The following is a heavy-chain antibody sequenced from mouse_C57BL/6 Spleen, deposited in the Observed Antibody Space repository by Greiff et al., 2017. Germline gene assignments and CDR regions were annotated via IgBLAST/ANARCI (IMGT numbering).Heavy chain of an antibody. Sequence: LQQPGAELVKPGASVKLSCKASGYTFTSYWMHWVKQRPGQGLEWIGMIHPNSGSTNYNEKFKSKATLTVDKSSSTAYMQLSSLTSEDSAVYYCASSNYDYAMDYWGQGTSVTVSS. V-gene: IGHV1-64*01. CDR2: IHPNSGST. D-gene: IGHD2-5*01. CDR3: ASSNYDYAMDY. J-gene: IGHJ4*01. CDR1: GYTFTSYW.